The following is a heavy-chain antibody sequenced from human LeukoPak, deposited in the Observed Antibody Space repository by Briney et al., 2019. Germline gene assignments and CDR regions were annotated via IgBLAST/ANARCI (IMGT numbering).Heavy chain of an antibody. Sequence: GGSLRLSCAAWGFTLRSNYMRWVRQARGKGVEGVSVIYRGGSTYYADSVKGRFTISRDNSKNTLYLQMNSLRAEDTAVYYCARDSFYSTTDAFDIWGQGTMVTVSS. V-gene: IGHV3-53*01. D-gene: IGHD2/OR15-2a*01. CDR3: ARDSFYSTTDAFDI. CDR2: IYRGGST. CDR1: GFTLRSNY. J-gene: IGHJ3*02.